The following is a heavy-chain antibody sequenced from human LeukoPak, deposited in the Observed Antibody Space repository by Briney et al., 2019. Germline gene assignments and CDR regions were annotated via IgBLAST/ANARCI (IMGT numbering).Heavy chain of an antibody. J-gene: IGHJ4*02. V-gene: IGHV3-7*01. D-gene: IGHD3-10*01. CDR2: IKQDGSEK. Sequence: GGSLRLSCTASGFTFSAYWMSWVRQAPGKGLEWVANIKQDGSEKYYVDSVKGRFTVSKDNARNSLFLPMNSLRTEDTAVYYCARGRISMVRGLIRVIHFDSWGQGTLATVSS. CDR1: GFTFSAYW. CDR3: ARGRISMVRGLIRVIHFDS.